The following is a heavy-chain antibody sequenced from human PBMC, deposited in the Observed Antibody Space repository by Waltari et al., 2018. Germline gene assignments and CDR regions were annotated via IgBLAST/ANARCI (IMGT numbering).Heavy chain of an antibody. CDR2: IDPSDSYT. Sequence: EAQLVQSGAEVKKSGESLRISCKGSGYSFTNYWIICVRQMPGKGLEWMGRIDPSDSYTSSSPSFEGHVTTSADKSISTAYRQWGSLKAADTAMYDCATYSGFTNWFVPWGQGTLVTVSP. CDR1: GYSFTNYW. CDR3: ATYSGFTNWFVP. D-gene: IGHD5-12*01. V-gene: IGHV5-10-1*01. J-gene: IGHJ5*02.